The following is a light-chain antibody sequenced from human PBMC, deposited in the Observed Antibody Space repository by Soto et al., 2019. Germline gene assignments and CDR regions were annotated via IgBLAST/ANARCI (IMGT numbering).Light chain of an antibody. CDR3: QQHGSSQT. CDR2: GAS. J-gene: IGKJ4*01. V-gene: IGKV3-20*01. CDR1: QSVSSTY. Sequence: DMVLTQSPGTLSLSPGERAALSCRASQSVSSTYLAWYQQKPGQAPRLLIYGASSRATGIPDRFSGSGSGTDFTLTISRLEPEDFAVYYCQQHGSSQTFGGGTKVDIK.